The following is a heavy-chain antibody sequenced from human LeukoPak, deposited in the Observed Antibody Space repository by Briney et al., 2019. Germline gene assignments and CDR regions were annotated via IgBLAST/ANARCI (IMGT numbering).Heavy chain of an antibody. CDR2: VNSDESTI. J-gene: IGHJ5*02. D-gene: IGHD1-26*01. V-gene: IGHV3-74*01. Sequence: NPGGSLRLSCTTSGFTFISYWMHWVRQAPGKGLEWVSNVNSDESTIHYADSVKGRFTVSRDNAKNMLYLQMNSLRVEDTAVYYCARPVVGATTGNWFDPWGQGTLVTVSS. CDR3: ARPVVGATTGNWFDP. CDR1: GFTFISYW.